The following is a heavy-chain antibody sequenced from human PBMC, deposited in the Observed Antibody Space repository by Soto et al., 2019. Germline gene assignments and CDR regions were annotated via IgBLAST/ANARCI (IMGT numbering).Heavy chain of an antibody. V-gene: IGHV3-23*01. J-gene: IGHJ3*02. CDR3: ATHAPIWGSYLTVDAFDI. D-gene: IGHD3-16*01. CDR1: GFTFSSYA. CDR2: ISGSGGST. Sequence: GGSLRLSCAASGFTFSSYAMSWVRQAPGKGLEWVSAISGSGGSTYYADSVKGRFTISRDNSKNTLYLQMNSLRAEDTAVYYCATHAPIWGSYLTVDAFDIWGQGTMVTVSS.